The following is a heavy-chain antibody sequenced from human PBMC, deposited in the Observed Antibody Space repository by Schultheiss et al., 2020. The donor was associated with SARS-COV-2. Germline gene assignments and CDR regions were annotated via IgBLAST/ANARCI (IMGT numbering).Heavy chain of an antibody. CDR3: ARDCSANTCYRGVHFDN. Sequence: GGSLRLSCAASGFTFSNSVMQWVRQAPGQGLEWVAVIWAGAPNDQYADSVKGRFTISRDNAKNSVSLQMSSLRAEDTAVYHCARDCSANTCYRGVHFDNWGQGTRVTVSS. V-gene: IGHV3-33*08. CDR2: IWAGAPND. CDR1: GFTFSNSV. D-gene: IGHD3-16*01. J-gene: IGHJ4*02.